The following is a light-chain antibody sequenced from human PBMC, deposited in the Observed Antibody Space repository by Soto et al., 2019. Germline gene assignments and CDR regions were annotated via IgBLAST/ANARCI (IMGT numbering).Light chain of an antibody. CDR1: QTVSINF. V-gene: IGKV3-20*01. Sequence: EIVLTQSPDTLSLSPGERATLSCRASQTVSINFLAWYQEKPGQGPRLLIYGASSRATGIPDRFSGSGSGTDFTLTISRLEPEDFAVYYCQQYGSPRWTFGQGTKVDIK. J-gene: IGKJ1*01. CDR3: QQYGSPRWT. CDR2: GAS.